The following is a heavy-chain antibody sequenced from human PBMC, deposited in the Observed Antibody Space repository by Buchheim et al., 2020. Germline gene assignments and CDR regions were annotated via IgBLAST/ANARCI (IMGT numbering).Heavy chain of an antibody. V-gene: IGHV3-33*01. Sequence: QVQLVESGGGVVQPGRSLRLSCAASGFTFSSYGMHWVRQAPGKGLEWVVVIWYDGSNKYYADSVKGRFTISRDNSKNTLYLQMNSLRAEDTAVYYCARDQSWDCSSASCYGYDYGMDVWGQGTT. CDR1: GFTFSSYG. CDR2: IWYDGSNK. J-gene: IGHJ6*02. CDR3: ARDQSWDCSSASCYGYDYGMDV. D-gene: IGHD2-2*01.